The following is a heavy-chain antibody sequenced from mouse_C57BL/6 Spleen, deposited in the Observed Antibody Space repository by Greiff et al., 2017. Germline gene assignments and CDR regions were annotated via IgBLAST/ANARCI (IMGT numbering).Heavy chain of an antibody. CDR3: ARSREYYGSSPWYFDV. Sequence: QVQLKQSGAELARPGASVKLSCKASGYTFTSYGISWVKQRTGQGLEWIGEIYPRSGNTYYNEKFKGKATLTADKSSSTAYMELRSLTSEDSAVYFCARSREYYGSSPWYFDVWGTGTTVTVSS. CDR1: GYTFTSYG. J-gene: IGHJ1*03. V-gene: IGHV1-81*01. D-gene: IGHD1-1*01. CDR2: IYPRSGNT.